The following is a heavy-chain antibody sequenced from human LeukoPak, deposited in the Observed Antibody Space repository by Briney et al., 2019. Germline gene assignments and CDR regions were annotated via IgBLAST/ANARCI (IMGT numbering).Heavy chain of an antibody. J-gene: IGHJ6*03. V-gene: IGHV4-34*01. CDR1: GGSFSGYY. CDR3: ASAYDSSGYYYWDRDYYYYMDV. CDR2: INHSGST. Sequence: KPSETLSLTCAVYGGSFSGYYWSWLRQPPGKGLEWIGEINHSGSTNYNPSLKSRVTISVDTSKNQFSLKLSSVTAADTAVYYCASAYDSSGYYYWDRDYYYYMDVWGKGTTVTVSS. D-gene: IGHD3-22*01.